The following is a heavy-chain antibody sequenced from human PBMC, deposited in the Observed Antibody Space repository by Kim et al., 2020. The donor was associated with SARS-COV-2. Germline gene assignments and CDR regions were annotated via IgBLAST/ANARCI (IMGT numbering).Heavy chain of an antibody. D-gene: IGHD6-19*01. Sequence: GGSLRLSCAASGFTFSSYSMNWVRQAPGKGLEWVSYISSSSTIYYADSVKGRFTISRDNAKNSLYLQMNSLRDEDTAVYYCARDMSSGWADFDYWGQGTLVTVSS. CDR2: ISSSSTI. CDR1: GFTFSSYS. V-gene: IGHV3-48*02. CDR3: ARDMSSGWADFDY. J-gene: IGHJ4*02.